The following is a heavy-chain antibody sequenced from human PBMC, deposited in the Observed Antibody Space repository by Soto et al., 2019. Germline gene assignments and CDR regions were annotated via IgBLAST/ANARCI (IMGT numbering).Heavy chain of an antibody. CDR2: TSSSSSYI. CDR3: ARDSGSSSDYYGVDV. V-gene: IGHV3-21*01. Sequence: PGGSLRLSCAASGFIFTSYSMNWVRQAPGKGLEWVSSTSSSSSYIYYADSVKGRFTISRDNAKNSLYLQMSSLRAEDTAVYYCARDSGSSSDYYGVDVWGQGTTVTVSS. D-gene: IGHD6-13*01. J-gene: IGHJ6*02. CDR1: GFIFTSYS.